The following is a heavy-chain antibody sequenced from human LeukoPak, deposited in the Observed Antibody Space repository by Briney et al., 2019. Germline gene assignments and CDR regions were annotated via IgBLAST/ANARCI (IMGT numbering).Heavy chain of an antibody. J-gene: IGHJ4*02. CDR2: ISGSGGST. Sequence: PWGSLRLSCAASGFTFSSYAMNWVRQAPGKGLEWVSAISGSGGSTYYADSVKGRFTVSRDNSKNTLYLHMNSLRAEDTAVYYCAKAGRYWDFDSWGQGTLVTVSS. CDR3: AKAGRYWDFDS. CDR1: GFTFSSYA. D-gene: IGHD1-26*01. V-gene: IGHV3-23*01.